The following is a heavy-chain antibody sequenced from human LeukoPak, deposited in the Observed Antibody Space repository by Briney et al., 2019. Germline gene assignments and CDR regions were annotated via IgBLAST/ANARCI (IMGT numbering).Heavy chain of an antibody. CDR2: IRYDGSNK. CDR1: GFTFSSYG. V-gene: IGHV3-30*02. Sequence: GGSLRLSCAASGFTFSSYGMHWVRQAPGKGLEWVAFIRYDGSNKYYADSVKGRFTISRDNSKNTLYLQMNSLRAEDTAVYYCAKDLLTDYYGSFSAVDYWGQGTLVTVSS. D-gene: IGHD3-10*01. CDR3: AKDLLTDYYGSFSAVDY. J-gene: IGHJ4*02.